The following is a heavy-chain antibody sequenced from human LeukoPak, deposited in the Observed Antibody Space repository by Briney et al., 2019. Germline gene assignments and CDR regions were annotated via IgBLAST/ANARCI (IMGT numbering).Heavy chain of an antibody. CDR2: IGAYNGNT. CDR3: ARDGGLTYYDFWSGSPRRHGMDV. V-gene: IGHV1-18*01. CDR1: GGTFSSYA. D-gene: IGHD3-3*01. Sequence: ASVKVSCKASGGTFSSYAISWMRQAPGQGLEWMGWIGAYNGNTNYAQKLQGRVTMTTDTSTSTAYMELRSLRSDDTAVYYCARDGGLTYYDFWSGSPRRHGMDVWGQGTTVTVSS. J-gene: IGHJ6*02.